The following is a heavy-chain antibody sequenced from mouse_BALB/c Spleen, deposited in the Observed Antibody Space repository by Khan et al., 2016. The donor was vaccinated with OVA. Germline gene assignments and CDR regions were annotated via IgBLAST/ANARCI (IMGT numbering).Heavy chain of an antibody. CDR1: GFSLTSYG. V-gene: IGHV2-9*02. CDR3: ARDPGSSHWYFDV. J-gene: IGHJ1*01. Sequence: QVQLKESGPGLVAPSQSLSITCTVAGFSLTSYGVHWVRQPPGKGLEWLGVIWTGGSTNYNSALRSRLTINKDNSKSQVFLKMNNLQTDDTAMYCSARDPGSSHWYFDVWGAGTTVTVSS. D-gene: IGHD1-1*01. CDR2: IWTGGST.